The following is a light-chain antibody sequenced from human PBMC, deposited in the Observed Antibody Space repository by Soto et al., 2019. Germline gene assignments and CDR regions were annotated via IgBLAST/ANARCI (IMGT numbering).Light chain of an antibody. V-gene: IGLV1-40*01. CDR3: QSSDSRQSGSDV. CDR1: SSNIGAGYD. J-gene: IGLJ1*01. CDR2: GDS. Sequence: QSVLTQPPSVSGAPGQRVTISCTGSSSNIGAGYDVNWYQQLPGTAPKLLIFGDSNRPSGVPDRFSGSKSGTSASLAITGLQAADEADYYCQSSDSRQSGSDVFGTGTKVTVL.